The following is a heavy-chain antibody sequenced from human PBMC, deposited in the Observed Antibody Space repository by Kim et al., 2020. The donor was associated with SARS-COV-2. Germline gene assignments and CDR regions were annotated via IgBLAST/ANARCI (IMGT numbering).Heavy chain of an antibody. CDR2: IYYSGSA. CDR1: GSSISSNNYY. D-gene: IGHD4-17*01. CDR3: ARHLRSGTTYYYYRMDV. J-gene: IGHJ6*01. Sequence: SETLSLTCTVSGSSISSNNYYWGWIRQPPGKGLEWVGSIYYSGSAYYNPSLKSRATISVDTSRDLFSLKLNSVTAADTAVYYCARHLRSGTTYYYYRMDVWGQGTTVTVSS. V-gene: IGHV4-39*01.